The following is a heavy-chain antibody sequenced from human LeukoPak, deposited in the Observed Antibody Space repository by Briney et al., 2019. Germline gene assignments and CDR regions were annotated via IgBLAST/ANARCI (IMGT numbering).Heavy chain of an antibody. CDR2: ISAYNGNT. CDR1: GYAFTSYG. J-gene: IGHJ4*02. D-gene: IGHD5-12*01. V-gene: IGHV1-18*01. Sequence: ASVKVSCKASGYAFTSYGISWVRQAPGQGLEWMGWISAYNGNTNYAQKLQGGVTMTTDTSTSTAYMELRSLRSDDTAVYYCARDSVVATIHYFDYWGQGTLVTVSS. CDR3: ARDSVVATIHYFDY.